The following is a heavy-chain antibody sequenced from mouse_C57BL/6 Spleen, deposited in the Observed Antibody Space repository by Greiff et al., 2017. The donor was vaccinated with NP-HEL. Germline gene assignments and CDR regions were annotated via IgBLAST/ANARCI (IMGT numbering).Heavy chain of an antibody. CDR3: ARGYYGSSWGFAY. V-gene: IGHV1-64*01. CDR2: IHPNSGST. Sequence: VQLQQPGAELVKPGASVKLSCKASGYTFTSYWLHWVKQRPGQGLEWVGMIHPNSGSTNYNEKFKSKATLTVDQSSSTAYMQLSSLTSEDSAVYYCARGYYGSSWGFAYWGQGTLVTVSA. CDR1: GYTFTSYW. J-gene: IGHJ3*01. D-gene: IGHD1-1*01.